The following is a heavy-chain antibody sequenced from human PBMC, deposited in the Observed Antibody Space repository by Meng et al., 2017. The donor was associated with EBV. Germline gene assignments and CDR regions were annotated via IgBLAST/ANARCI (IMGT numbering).Heavy chain of an antibody. CDR3: ARGVGTIFGVVIKNWFDP. CDR2: MNPNSGNT. D-gene: IGHD3-3*01. CDR1: GYTFTSDD. J-gene: IGHJ5*02. V-gene: IGHV1-8*01. Sequence: QVPVGESGAEVKKPGASVKVSCKAYGYTFTSDDINWGQQATGQGLEWMGWMNPNSGNTGYAQKFQGRVTMTRNTSISTAYMELSSLRSEDTAVYYCARGVGTIFGVVIKNWFDPWGQGTLVTVSS.